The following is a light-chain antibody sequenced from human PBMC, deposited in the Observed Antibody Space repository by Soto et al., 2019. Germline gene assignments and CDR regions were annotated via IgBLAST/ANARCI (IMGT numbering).Light chain of an antibody. V-gene: IGKV1-39*01. CDR3: QQSYSTPWT. CDR1: QGISTY. J-gene: IGKJ1*01. CDR2: AAS. Sequence: TRRTQSPSSLSASVGDRVTITCRASQGISTYLNWYHQKPGKAPKLLIYAASSLQSGVPSRFSGSGSETDFTLTISSLQPEDFATYSCQQSYSTPWTFGQGTKVDIK.